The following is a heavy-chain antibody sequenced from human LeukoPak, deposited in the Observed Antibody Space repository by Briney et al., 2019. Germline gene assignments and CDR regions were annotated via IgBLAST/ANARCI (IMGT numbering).Heavy chain of an antibody. CDR3: ARDLYYHGSGSPTYFDY. D-gene: IGHD3-10*01. CDR1: GFTFSSYS. Sequence: GGSLRLSCAASGFTFSSYSMNWVRQAPGKGLEWVSSISSSSSYIYYADSVKGRFTISRDNAKNSLYLQMNSLRAEDTAVYYCARDLYYHGSGSPTYFDYWGQGTLVTVSS. CDR2: ISSSSSYI. J-gene: IGHJ4*02. V-gene: IGHV3-21*01.